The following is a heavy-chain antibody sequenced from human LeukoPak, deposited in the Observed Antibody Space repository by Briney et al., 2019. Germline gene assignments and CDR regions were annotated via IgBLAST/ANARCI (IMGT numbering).Heavy chain of an antibody. D-gene: IGHD3-22*01. Sequence: SVKVSCKASGGTFSSYAISWVRQAPGQGLEWMGRIIPIFGTANYAQKFQGRVTITTDESTSTAYMELSSLRSEDTAVYYCARNYHYDSSGYAQSAFDIWGQGTMVTVSS. V-gene: IGHV1-69*05. J-gene: IGHJ3*02. CDR3: ARNYHYDSSGYAQSAFDI. CDR2: IIPIFGTA. CDR1: GGTFSSYA.